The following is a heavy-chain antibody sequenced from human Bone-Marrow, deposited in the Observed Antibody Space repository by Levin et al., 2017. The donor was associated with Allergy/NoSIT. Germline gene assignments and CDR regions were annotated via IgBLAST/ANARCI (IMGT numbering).Heavy chain of an antibody. V-gene: IGHV3-9*01. CDR3: ARGQELWNPFDY. CDR2: ISWNSVDI. J-gene: IGHJ4*02. CDR1: GFTFEDYG. Sequence: GGSLRLSCAASGFTFEDYGMHWVRQAPGKGLEWISGISWNSVDIDFADSVRGRFTISRDNAKNSLSLQMNSLRAEDTALYYCARGQELWNPFDYWGQGTLVTVSS. D-gene: IGHD7-27*01.